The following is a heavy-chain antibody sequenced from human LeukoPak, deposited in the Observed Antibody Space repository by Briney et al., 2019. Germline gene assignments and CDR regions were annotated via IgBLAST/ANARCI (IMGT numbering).Heavy chain of an antibody. D-gene: IGHD2-15*01. V-gene: IGHV3-73*01. CDR3: TRDRGTYNWFDP. Sequence: GGSLTLSCAASGFTFSGSAVHWVRQSSGKGLEWVGHIDKKDNLYATAYAESVKGRFTISRDDSKDTAFLHMDSLKTEDTALYYCTRDRGTYNWFDPWGQGTLVTVSS. CDR1: GFTFSGSA. CDR2: IDKKDNLYAT. J-gene: IGHJ5*02.